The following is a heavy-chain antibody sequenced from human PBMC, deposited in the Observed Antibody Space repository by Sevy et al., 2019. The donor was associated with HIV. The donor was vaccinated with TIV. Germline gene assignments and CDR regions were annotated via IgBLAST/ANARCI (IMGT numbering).Heavy chain of an antibody. CDR1: GGSFSGYY. J-gene: IGHJ5*02. CDR3: ARARRIAAAGTSGYNWFDP. D-gene: IGHD6-13*01. Sequence: SETLSLTCAVYGGSFSGYYWSWIRQPPGKGLEWIGEINHSGSPNYNPSLKSRVTISVDTSKNQFSLKLSSVTAADTAVYYCARARRIAAAGTSGYNWFDPWGQGTLVTVSS. CDR2: INHSGSP. V-gene: IGHV4-34*01.